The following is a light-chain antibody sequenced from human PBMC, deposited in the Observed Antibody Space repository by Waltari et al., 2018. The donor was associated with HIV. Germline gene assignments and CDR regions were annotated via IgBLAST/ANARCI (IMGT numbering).Light chain of an antibody. CDR3: LQDANYPRT. V-gene: IGKV1-6*01. J-gene: IGKJ4*01. CDR1: QGIRNE. CDR2: ATS. Sequence: RVTITCRASQGIRNELGWYQQQPGKAPKLLIFATSTLQSGVPSRFSASGSGTDFTLTISSLQPEDFATYYCLQDANYPRTFGGGTKVEIK.